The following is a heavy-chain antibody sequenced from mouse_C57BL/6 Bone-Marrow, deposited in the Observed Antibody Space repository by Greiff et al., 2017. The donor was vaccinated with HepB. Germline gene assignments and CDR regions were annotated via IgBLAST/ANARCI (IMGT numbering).Heavy chain of an antibody. J-gene: IGHJ3*01. CDR2: IYPGSGST. CDR3: ARRGLLWSLRAY. CDR1: GYTFTSYW. D-gene: IGHD2-1*01. V-gene: IGHV1-55*01. Sequence: VQLQESGAELVKPGASVKMSCKASGYTFTSYWITWVKQRPGQGLEWIGDIYPGSGSTNYNEKFKSKATLTVDTSSSTAYMQLSSLTSEDSAVYYCARRGLLWSLRAYWGQGTLVTVSA.